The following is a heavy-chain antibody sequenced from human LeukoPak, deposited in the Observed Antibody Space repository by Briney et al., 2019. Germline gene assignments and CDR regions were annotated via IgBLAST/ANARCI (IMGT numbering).Heavy chain of an antibody. V-gene: IGHV3-21*01. J-gene: IGHJ3*02. CDR2: ISSSSNYI. D-gene: IGHD3/OR15-3a*01. CDR1: GFTFSSYS. CDR3: AREQEGLDDAFDI. Sequence: GGSLRLSCAASGFTFSSYSMNWVRQAPGKGLEWVSSISSSSNYIYYADSVKGRFTISRDNAKNSLYLQMNSLRAEDTAVYYCAREQEGLDDAFDIWGQGTMVTVSS.